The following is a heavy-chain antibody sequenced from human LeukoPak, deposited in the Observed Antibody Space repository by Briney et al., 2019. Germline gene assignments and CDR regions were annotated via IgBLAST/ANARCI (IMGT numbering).Heavy chain of an antibody. CDR1: GGTFSSYA. D-gene: IGHD3-10*01. CDR2: IIPIFGTA. CDR3: ARDGPRRGYYYMDV. V-gene: IGHV1-69*05. J-gene: IGHJ6*03. Sequence: ASVKVSCKASGGTFSSYAISWVRQAPGQGLEWMGGIIPIFGTANYAQKFQGRVTITTDESTSTAYMELSSLRSEDTAMYYCARDGPRRGYYYMDVWGKGTTVTVSS.